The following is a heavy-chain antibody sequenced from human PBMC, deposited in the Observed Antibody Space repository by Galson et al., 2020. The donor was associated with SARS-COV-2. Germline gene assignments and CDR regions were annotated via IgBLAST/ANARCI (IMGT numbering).Heavy chain of an antibody. Sequence: NGSGGSTYYADSVKVRFTISRDNSKNTLYLQMNSLRAEDTAVYYCAKGTRTITICGVVSRFLGYGG. J-gene: IGHJ4*01. CDR2: NGSGGST. CDR3: AKGTRTITICGVVSRFLGY. V-gene: IGHV3-23*01. D-gene: IGHD3-3*01.